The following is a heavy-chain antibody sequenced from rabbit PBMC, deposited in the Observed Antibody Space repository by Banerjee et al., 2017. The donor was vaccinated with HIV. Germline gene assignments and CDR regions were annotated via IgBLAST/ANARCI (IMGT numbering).Heavy chain of an antibody. D-gene: IGHD2-1*01. CDR3: VRDGSPMAMVTMVLSL. Sequence: LEESGGGLVQPGGNLTLTCTASGFDLSVYGVSWVRQTPGKGLEWIGYIDPISHDIYYANWVNGRFTISSHNAQNTVDLQMNSLTAADTATYFCVRDGSPMAMVTMVLSLWGPGTLVTVS. CDR1: GFDLSVYGV. J-gene: IGHJ4*01. CDR2: IDPISHDI. V-gene: IGHV1S43*01.